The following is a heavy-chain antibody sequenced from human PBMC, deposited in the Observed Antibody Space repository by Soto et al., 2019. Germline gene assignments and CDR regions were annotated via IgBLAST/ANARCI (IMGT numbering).Heavy chain of an antibody. CDR2: INHSGST. CDR3: AMGERGITGTTLGYYYYYMDV. D-gene: IGHD1-20*01. Sequence: SETLSLTCAVYGGSFSGYYWSWIRQPPGKGLEWIGEINHSGSTNYNPSLKSRVTISVDTSKNQFSLKLSSVTAADTAVYYCAMGERGITGTTLGYYYYYMDVWGKGTTVTVSS. CDR1: GGSFSGYY. V-gene: IGHV4-34*01. J-gene: IGHJ6*03.